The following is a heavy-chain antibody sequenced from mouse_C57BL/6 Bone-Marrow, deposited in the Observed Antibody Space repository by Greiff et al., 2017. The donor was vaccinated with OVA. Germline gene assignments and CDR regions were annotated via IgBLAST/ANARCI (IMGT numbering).Heavy chain of an antibody. Sequence: VKLMESGAELVRPGTSVKVSCKASGYAFTNYLIEWVKQRPGQGLEWIGVINPGSGGTNYNEKFKGKATLTADKSSSTAYMQLSSLTSEDSAVYFCARPLAWYFDVWGTGTTVTVSS. CDR3: ARPLAWYFDV. V-gene: IGHV1-54*01. CDR1: GYAFTNYL. J-gene: IGHJ1*03. CDR2: INPGSGGT.